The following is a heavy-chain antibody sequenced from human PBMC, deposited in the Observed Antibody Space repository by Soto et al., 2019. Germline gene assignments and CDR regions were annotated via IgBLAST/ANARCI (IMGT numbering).Heavy chain of an antibody. CDR3: TTDPSTDITMVRETGYGMDV. CDR1: GFTFSSYS. V-gene: IGHV3-15*01. Sequence: EVQLVESGGGLVKPGGSLRLSCAASGFTFSSYSMNWVRQAPGKGLEWVGRIKSKTDGGTTDYAAPVKGRFTISRDDSKNTLYLQMNSLKTEDTAVYYCTTDPSTDITMVRETGYGMDVWGQGTTVTVSS. CDR2: IKSKTDGGTT. J-gene: IGHJ6*02. D-gene: IGHD3-10*01.